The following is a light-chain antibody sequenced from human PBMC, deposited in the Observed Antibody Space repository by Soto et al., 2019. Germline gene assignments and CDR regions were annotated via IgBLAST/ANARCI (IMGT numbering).Light chain of an antibody. Sequence: DIQMTQSPSTLSVSVGDRVTLSCRASQTVSSWLAWYQQKPGKAPKLLIYSASTMESGIPARFSGSGSGTEFTLTISSLQSDDFATYYCQQYNNWPPTFGQGTKVDIK. V-gene: IGKV1-5*01. J-gene: IGKJ1*01. CDR3: QQYNNWPPT. CDR1: QTVSSW. CDR2: SAS.